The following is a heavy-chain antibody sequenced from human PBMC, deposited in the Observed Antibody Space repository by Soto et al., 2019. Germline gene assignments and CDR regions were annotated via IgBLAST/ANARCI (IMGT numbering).Heavy chain of an antibody. CDR3: ARGRRSGWLFDY. CDR1: GGSFSGYY. D-gene: IGHD6-19*01. V-gene: IGHV4-34*01. Sequence: QVQLQQWGAGLLKPSETLSLTCAVYGGSFSGYYWSWIRQPPGKGLEWIGEINHSGSTNYNPSLKGRVTITVDTSKNQFSLKLSSVTAADTAVYYCARGRRSGWLFDYWGQGTLVTVSS. CDR2: INHSGST. J-gene: IGHJ4*02.